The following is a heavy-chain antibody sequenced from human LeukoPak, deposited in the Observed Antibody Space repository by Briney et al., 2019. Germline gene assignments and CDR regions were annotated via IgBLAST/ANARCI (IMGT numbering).Heavy chain of an antibody. J-gene: IGHJ4*02. CDR3: AKDDAWLRFGE. D-gene: IGHD3-10*01. V-gene: IGHV3-23*01. Sequence: PAGGSLRLSCAASGFTFSSYAMSWVRQAPGKGLEWVSAISGSGGSTYYADSVKGRFTISRDNSKNTLYLEVISLTAEDTAVYYCAKDDAWLRFGEWSQGTLVTVSS. CDR1: GFTFSSYA. CDR2: ISGSGGST.